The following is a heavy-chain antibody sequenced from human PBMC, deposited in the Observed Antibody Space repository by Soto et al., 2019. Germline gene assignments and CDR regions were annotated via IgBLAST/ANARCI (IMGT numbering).Heavy chain of an antibody. J-gene: IGHJ6*02. CDR2: ISWNSGSI. Sequence: EVQLVESGGGLVQPGRSLRLSCAASGFTFDDYAMHWVRQAPGKGLEWVSGISWNSGSIGYADSVKGRFTISRDNAKNSLYLQMNSLRAEDTALYYCAKDTAAGPFYGMDVWGQGTTVTVPS. CDR3: AKDTAAGPFYGMDV. V-gene: IGHV3-9*01. D-gene: IGHD6-13*01. CDR1: GFTFDDYA.